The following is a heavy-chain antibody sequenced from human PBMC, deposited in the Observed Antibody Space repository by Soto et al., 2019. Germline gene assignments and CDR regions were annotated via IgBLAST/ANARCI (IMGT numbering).Heavy chain of an antibody. Sequence: QVQLQESGPGLVKPSGTLSLTCAVSGGSITSNAWWSWVRQPPGKGLEWIGERYHSGSTNYNPSLKSRVAISVDESKNQFSLRLSSVTAAYTAIYYCARGICTNYHGMDVWGQGTTVTVSS. D-gene: IGHD2-2*01. J-gene: IGHJ6*02. CDR2: RYHSGST. V-gene: IGHV4-4*02. CDR1: GGSITSNAW. CDR3: ARGICTNYHGMDV.